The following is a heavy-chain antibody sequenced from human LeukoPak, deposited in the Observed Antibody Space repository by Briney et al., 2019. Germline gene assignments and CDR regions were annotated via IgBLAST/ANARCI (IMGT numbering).Heavy chain of an antibody. D-gene: IGHD6-6*01. CDR3: ARWAATRPTDY. CDR2: IHPGDSDT. J-gene: IGHJ4*02. Sequence: GESLKISCKGSGYSFTSYWIGWVRYMPGKGLEWMGIIHPGDSDTRYSPSFQGQVTISADKSISTAYLQWSSLKASDTAVYHCARWAATRPTDYWGQGTLVTVSS. V-gene: IGHV5-51*01. CDR1: GYSFTSYW.